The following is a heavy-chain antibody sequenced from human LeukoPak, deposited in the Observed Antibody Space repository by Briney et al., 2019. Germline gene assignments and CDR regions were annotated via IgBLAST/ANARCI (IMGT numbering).Heavy chain of an antibody. CDR2: LFHSGTT. D-gene: IGHD6-6*01. V-gene: IGHV4-39*01. CDR3: ARRGYGRSSFFDH. Sequence: SETLSLTCTVSGDSVSTNLYYWGWIRQPPGKGLEWIGNLFHSGTTYYNPSLKSRVSISVDTSKNQFSLKLNSVTAADTAVYYCARRGYGRSSFFDHWGQGTLVTVSS. J-gene: IGHJ4*02. CDR1: GDSVSTNLYY.